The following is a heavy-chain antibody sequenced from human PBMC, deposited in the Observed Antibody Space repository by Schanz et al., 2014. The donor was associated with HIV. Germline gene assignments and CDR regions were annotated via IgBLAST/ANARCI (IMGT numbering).Heavy chain of an antibody. J-gene: IGHJ4*02. CDR2: ISGGGTDT. CDR1: GFTFSTYA. Sequence: VQLVESGGGLVQPGRSLRLSCVASGFTFSTYAMSWVRQAPGKGLEWVSAISGGGTDTYYAASVKGRFTISRDNSKNTLYLQMSSLRAEDTAVYYCAKGGGWLQLYTDYWGQGTLVAVSS. D-gene: IGHD5-12*01. V-gene: IGHV3-23*04. CDR3: AKGGGWLQLYTDY.